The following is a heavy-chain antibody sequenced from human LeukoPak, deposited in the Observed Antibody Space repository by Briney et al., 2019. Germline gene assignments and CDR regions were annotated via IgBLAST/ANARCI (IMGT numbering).Heavy chain of an antibody. J-gene: IGHJ4*02. V-gene: IGHV1-46*01. CDR2: VYATGGVA. CDR1: GHTFTNYH. Sequence: ASVKGSCKASGHTFTNYHIHWVRQAPGQGVEWMGAVYATGGVAINTQTFPVRVTVTRDTSTGTVYMELSSLRFEDTAIYYCATEAPRSYYFDYWGRGIQVTVSS. CDR3: ATEAPRSYYFDY.